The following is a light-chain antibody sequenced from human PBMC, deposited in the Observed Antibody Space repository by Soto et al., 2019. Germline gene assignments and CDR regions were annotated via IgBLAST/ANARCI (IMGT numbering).Light chain of an antibody. J-gene: IGKJ1*01. CDR1: QNISSY. CDR2: AAS. CDR3: QQGYRTPWT. V-gene: IGKV1-39*01. Sequence: DIQMTQSPSSLSASVGDRVTITCRASQNISSYLNWYQQKQGKAPKLLIYAASRLQSGVPSRFSGNGSGTDFTLTISRLQPEDFAPYYCQQGYRTPWTFGQGNKVEIK.